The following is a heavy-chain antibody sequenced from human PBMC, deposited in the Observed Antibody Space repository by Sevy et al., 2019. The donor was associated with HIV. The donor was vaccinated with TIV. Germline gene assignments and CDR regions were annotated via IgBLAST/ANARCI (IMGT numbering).Heavy chain of an antibody. D-gene: IGHD1-7*01. V-gene: IGHV3-73*01. CDR3: TKHSELELGLTGAFHI. Sequence: GGSLRLSCTASGFTFSDSAVHWVRRSSGKGLEWIGRIRSRLNSYQKTYGASVTGRFTISREDSKITASLQMDSLKTEDTAVYYCTKHSELELGLTGAFHIWGQGTMVTVSS. J-gene: IGHJ3*02. CDR1: GFTFSDSA. CDR2: IRSRLNSYQK.